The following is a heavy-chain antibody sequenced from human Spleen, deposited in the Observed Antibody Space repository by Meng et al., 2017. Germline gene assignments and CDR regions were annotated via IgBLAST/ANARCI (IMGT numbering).Heavy chain of an antibody. CDR2: IIPIFGTA. J-gene: IGHJ6*02. CDR3: ARPRNPLDRAAAGKGGGGVIAVADLYYYYGMDV. D-gene: IGHD6-13*01. CDR1: GGTFSSYA. Sequence: SVKVSCKASGGTFSSYAISWVRQAPGQGLEWMGGIIPIFGTANYAQKFQGRVTITADESTSTAYMELSSLRSEDTAVYYCARPRNPLDRAAAGKGGGGVIAVADLYYYYGMDVWGQGTTVTVSS. V-gene: IGHV1-69*13.